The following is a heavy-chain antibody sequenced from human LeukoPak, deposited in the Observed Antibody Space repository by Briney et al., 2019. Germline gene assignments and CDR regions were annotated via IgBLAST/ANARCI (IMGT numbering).Heavy chain of an antibody. J-gene: IGHJ6*03. CDR1: GFTFSSYA. D-gene: IGHD5-18*01. CDR2: ISVSGGST. V-gene: IGHV3-23*01. CDR3: ARGVQLWTQAGYYYYMDV. Sequence: GGSLRLSCAASGFTFSSYAMSWVRQAPGKGLEWVSAISVSGGSTYYADSVKGRFTISRDNSKNTLYLQMNSLRAEDTAVYYCARGVQLWTQAGYYYYMDVWGKGTTVTVSS.